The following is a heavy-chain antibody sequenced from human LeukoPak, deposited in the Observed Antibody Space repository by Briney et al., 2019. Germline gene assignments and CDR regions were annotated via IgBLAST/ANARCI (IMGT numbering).Heavy chain of an antibody. CDR1: GGSFSGYY. CDR2: ISHSGST. Sequence: PSETLSLTCAVYGGSFSGYYWSWIRQPPGKGLEWIGEISHSGSTNYNPSLKSRVTISVDTSKNQFSLKLSSVTAADTAVYYCARGVWFGELGILYYYYMDVWGKGTTVTVSS. V-gene: IGHV4-34*01. CDR3: ARGVWFGELGILYYYYMDV. D-gene: IGHD3-10*01. J-gene: IGHJ6*03.